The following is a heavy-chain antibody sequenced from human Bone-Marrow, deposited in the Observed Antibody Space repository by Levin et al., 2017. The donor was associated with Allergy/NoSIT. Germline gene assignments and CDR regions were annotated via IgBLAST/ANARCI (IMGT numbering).Heavy chain of an antibody. CDR2: ISYDGSSK. V-gene: IGHV3-30*18. Sequence: SCAASGFTFSHYGMHWVRQAPGKGLEWVAIISYDGSSKYYADSVKGRFTISRDNVKNTLYLQMNSLRPEDPAVYYCAKDHEDVVMLVAGYPDSWGQGTLVTVSS. J-gene: IGHJ4*02. CDR1: GFTFSHYG. CDR3: AKDHEDVVMLVAGYPDS. D-gene: IGHD2-15*01.